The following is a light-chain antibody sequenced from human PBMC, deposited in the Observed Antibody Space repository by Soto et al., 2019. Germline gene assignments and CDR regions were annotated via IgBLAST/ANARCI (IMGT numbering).Light chain of an antibody. V-gene: IGKV1-33*01. Sequence: DIQMTQSPSTLSGSVGDRVTITFRGSQSISSWLAWYQQKPGRAPKLLIYDASNLEAGVPSRFRGSGSGTDFTFTISRLQPEDIATYYCQQYENLPTFGQGTRLE. CDR2: DAS. CDR3: QQYENLPT. J-gene: IGKJ5*01. CDR1: QSISSW.